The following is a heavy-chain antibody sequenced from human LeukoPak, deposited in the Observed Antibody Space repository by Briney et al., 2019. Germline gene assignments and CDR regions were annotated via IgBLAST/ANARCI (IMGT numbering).Heavy chain of an antibody. CDR1: GFTFTSSA. CDR2: IVVGSGNT. CDR3: AADRGCSGGSCYVRFDP. J-gene: IGHJ5*02. Sequence: SVKVSCKASGFTFTSSAVQWVRQARGQRLEWIGWIVVGSGNTNYAQKFQERVTITRDMSTSTAYMELSSLRSEGTAVYYCAADRGCSGGSCYVRFDPWGQGTLVTVSS. D-gene: IGHD2-15*01. V-gene: IGHV1-58*01.